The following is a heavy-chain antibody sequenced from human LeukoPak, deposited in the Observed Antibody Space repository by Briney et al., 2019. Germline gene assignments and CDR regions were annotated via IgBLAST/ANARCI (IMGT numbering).Heavy chain of an antibody. D-gene: IGHD3-22*01. CDR3: ATLTYYYDRSLN. J-gene: IGHJ4*02. Sequence: ASVKVSCKVSGYTLTELSMHWVRQAPGKGLEWMGGFDPEDGETIYAQKFQGRVTMTEDTSTDTAYMELSSLRSEDTAVYYCATLTYYYDRSLNWGQGTLVTVSS. CDR1: GYTLTELS. CDR2: FDPEDGET. V-gene: IGHV1-24*01.